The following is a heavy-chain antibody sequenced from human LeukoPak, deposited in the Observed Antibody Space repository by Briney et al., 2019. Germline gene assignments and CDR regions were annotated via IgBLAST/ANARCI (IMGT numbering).Heavy chain of an antibody. V-gene: IGHV3-74*01. Sequence: GGSLRLSCAASGFTFSDYWMHWVRQAPGKGLVWVSIINTDTRGTYYVDSVKGRFTISRDNAKNTLYLQMNSLRAEDTAVYYCARAGAYHFDYWGQGTLVTVSS. D-gene: IGHD3-16*01. CDR3: ARAGAYHFDY. CDR1: GFTFSDYW. J-gene: IGHJ4*02. CDR2: INTDTRGT.